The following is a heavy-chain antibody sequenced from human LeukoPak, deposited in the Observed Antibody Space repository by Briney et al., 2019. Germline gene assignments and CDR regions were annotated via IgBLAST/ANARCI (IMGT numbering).Heavy chain of an antibody. CDR2: INSDGSNS. Sequence: GGSLRLSCAASGFTFSSYAMSWVRQAPGKGLEWVSRINSDGSNSIYGDSVKGRFTISRDNGKNTLYLQLSSLRADDTAVYYGARGGGDHAFDIWGQGTMVTVSS. V-gene: IGHV3-74*01. CDR3: ARGGGDHAFDI. CDR1: GFTFSSYA. J-gene: IGHJ3*02. D-gene: IGHD3-16*01.